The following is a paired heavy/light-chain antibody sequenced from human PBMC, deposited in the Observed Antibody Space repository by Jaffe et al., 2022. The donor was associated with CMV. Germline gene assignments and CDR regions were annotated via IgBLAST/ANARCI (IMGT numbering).Heavy chain of an antibody. V-gene: IGHV3-74*01. CDR2: INSDGSST. J-gene: IGHJ6*02. Sequence: EVQLVESGGGLVQPGGSLRLSCAASGFTFSSYWMHWVRQAPGKGLVWVSRINSDGSSTSYADSVKGRFTISRDNAKNTLYLQMNSLRAEDTAVYYCAAFGSGYYRGYYYYGMDVWGQGTTVTVSS. CDR3: AAFGSGYYRGYYYYGMDV. CDR1: GFTFSSYW. D-gene: IGHD3-3*01.
Light chain of an antibody. CDR3: QQYGSSRET. J-gene: IGKJ2*01. Sequence: EIVLTQSPGTLSLSPGERATLSCRASQSVSSSYLAWYQQKPGQAPRLLIYGASSRATGIPDRFSGSGSGTDFTLTISRLEPEDFAVYYCQQYGSSRETFGQGTKLEIK. CDR2: GAS. CDR1: QSVSSSY. V-gene: IGKV3-20*01.